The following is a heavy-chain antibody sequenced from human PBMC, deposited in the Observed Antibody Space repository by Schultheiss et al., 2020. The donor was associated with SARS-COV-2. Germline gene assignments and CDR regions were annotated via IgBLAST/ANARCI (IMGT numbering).Heavy chain of an antibody. J-gene: IGHJ6*02. CDR2: ISSSGSTI. D-gene: IGHD2-2*02. CDR1: GFTFSSYE. V-gene: IGHV3-48*03. Sequence: GGSLRLSCAASGFTFSSYEMNWVRQAPGKGLEWVSYISSSGSTIYYADSVKGRFTISRDNSKNTLYLQMNSLRAEDTAVYYCARERDCSSTSCYTAPDVDYYFYGMDVWGQGTTVTVSS. CDR3: ARERDCSSTSCYTAPDVDYYFYGMDV.